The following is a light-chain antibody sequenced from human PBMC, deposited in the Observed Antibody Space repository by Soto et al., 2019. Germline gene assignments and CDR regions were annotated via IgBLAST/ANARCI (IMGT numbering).Light chain of an antibody. CDR3: QSYDSSLSGSGV. V-gene: IGLV1-40*01. CDR1: SSNIGAGYD. Sequence: QAVVTQPPSVSGAPGQRVTISCTGSSSNIGAGYDVHWYQQLPGTAPKLLIYGNTNRPSGVPDRFSGSKSGTSASLAITGLQPEDEADYYCQSYDSSLSGSGVFGGGTKVTVL. J-gene: IGLJ2*01. CDR2: GNT.